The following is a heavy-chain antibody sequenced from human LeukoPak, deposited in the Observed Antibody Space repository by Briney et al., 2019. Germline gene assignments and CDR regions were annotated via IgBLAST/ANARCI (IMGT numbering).Heavy chain of an antibody. CDR1: GYTFTNYG. Sequence: ASVTVSFTSSGYTFTNYGISWVRHAPGQGLEWMGWISTYNGNTNYAQKLQGRVTMTTDTSTSTAYMELISLRSDDTAVYYCARDLGYGGTRIDDWGQGALVTVSS. D-gene: IGHD4-23*01. CDR3: ARDLGYGGTRIDD. CDR2: ISTYNGNT. V-gene: IGHV1-18*01. J-gene: IGHJ4*02.